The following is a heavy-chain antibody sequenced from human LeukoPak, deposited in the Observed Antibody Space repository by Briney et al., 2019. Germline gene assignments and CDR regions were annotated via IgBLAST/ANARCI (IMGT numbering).Heavy chain of an antibody. CDR2: INTGTGDT. J-gene: IGHJ4*02. Sequence: GASVKVSCKASGYTCTTYAIHWVRQAPGQRLEWLGWINTGTGDTRYSQTFQGRVTITRDTSASTAYVELSSLRPEDTAMYYCARDMGSGSLHYWGQGTLVTVSS. CDR1: GYTCTTYA. CDR3: ARDMGSGSLHY. V-gene: IGHV1-3*04. D-gene: IGHD1-26*01.